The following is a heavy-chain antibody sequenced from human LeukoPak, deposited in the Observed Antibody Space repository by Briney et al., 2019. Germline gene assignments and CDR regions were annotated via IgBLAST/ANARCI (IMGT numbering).Heavy chain of an antibody. CDR3: ARVGYYYYYMDV. J-gene: IGHJ6*03. D-gene: IGHD3-10*01. CDR2: IYYSGST. CDR1: GFTFSSYA. Sequence: GSLRLSCAASGFTFSSYAMSWIRQPPGKGLEWIGYIYYSGSTNYNPSLKSRVTISVDTSKNQFSLKLSSVTAADTAVYYCARVGYYYYYMDVWGKGTTVTISS. V-gene: IGHV4-59*01.